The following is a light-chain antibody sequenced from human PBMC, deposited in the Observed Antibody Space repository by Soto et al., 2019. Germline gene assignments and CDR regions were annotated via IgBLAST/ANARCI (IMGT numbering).Light chain of an antibody. CDR3: QQRSNWPPLT. CDR2: DAS. V-gene: IGKV3-11*01. CDR1: QSVSSY. J-gene: IGKJ4*01. Sequence: EIVITQSPATLSVSPGERATLSCSASQSVSSYLAWYQQKPGQAPRLLIYDASNRATGIPARFSGSGSGTDFTLTISSLEPEDFAVYYCQQRSNWPPLTFGGGTKVDIK.